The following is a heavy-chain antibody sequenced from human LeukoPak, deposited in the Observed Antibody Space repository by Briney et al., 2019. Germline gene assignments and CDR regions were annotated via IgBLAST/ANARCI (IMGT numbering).Heavy chain of an antibody. D-gene: IGHD4-11*01. J-gene: IGHJ6*03. CDR1: GGTFSSYA. CDR3: ASSPFTDYSINYYYYYMDV. Sequence: SVKVSCKASGGTFSSYAISWVRQAPGQGLEWMGRIIPIFGTANYARKFQGRVTITTDESTSTAYMELSSLRSEDTAVYYCASSPFTDYSINYYYYYMDVWGKGTTVTVSS. V-gene: IGHV1-69*05. CDR2: IIPIFGTA.